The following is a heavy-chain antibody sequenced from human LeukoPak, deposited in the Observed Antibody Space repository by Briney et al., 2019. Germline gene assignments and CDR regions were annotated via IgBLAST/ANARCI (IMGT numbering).Heavy chain of an antibody. V-gene: IGHV4-4*02. J-gene: IGHJ4*02. CDR3: ARAVGDYVWGSYRYGNYFDY. D-gene: IGHD3-16*02. CDR2: IYHSGST. CDR1: GGSISSSNW. Sequence: SETLSLTCAVSGGSISSSNWWSWVRQPPGKGLEWIGEIYHSGSTNYNPSLKSRVTISVDTSKNQFSLKLSSVTAADTAVYYCARAVGDYVWGSYRYGNYFDYWGQGTLVTVSS.